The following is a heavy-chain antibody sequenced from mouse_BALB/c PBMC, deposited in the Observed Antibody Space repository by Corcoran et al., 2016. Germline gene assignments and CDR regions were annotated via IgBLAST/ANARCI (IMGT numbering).Heavy chain of an antibody. V-gene: IGHV9-3-1*01. CDR2: INTNTGKT. CDR1: GYTFTNFG. CDR3: AREPRAMDY. Sequence: QIQLVQSGPELKKPGETVKISCKASGYTFTNFGMNWVKQAPGKGLMWMGWINTNTGKTTYADDFKGRFAFSLETSASTANLQINNRKNEDTATYFCAREPRAMDYWGQGTSVTVSS. J-gene: IGHJ4*01.